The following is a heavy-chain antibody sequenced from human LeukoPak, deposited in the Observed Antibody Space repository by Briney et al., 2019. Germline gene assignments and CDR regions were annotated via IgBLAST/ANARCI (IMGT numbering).Heavy chain of an antibody. CDR2: ISGSGGST. V-gene: IGHV3-23*01. D-gene: IGHD3-9*01. CDR1: GFTFSSYA. CDR3: ARAHFDWLLFFDY. J-gene: IGHJ4*02. Sequence: GGSLRLSCAASGFTFSSYAMSWVRQAPGKGLEWVSAISGSGGSTYYADSVKGRFTISRDNSKNTLYLQMNSLRAEDTAVYYCARAHFDWLLFFDYWGQGALVAVSS.